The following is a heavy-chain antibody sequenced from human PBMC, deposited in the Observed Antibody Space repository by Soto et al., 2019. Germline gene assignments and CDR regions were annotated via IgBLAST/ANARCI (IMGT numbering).Heavy chain of an antibody. J-gene: IGHJ4*02. Sequence: EVQLVESGGGLVQPGGSLRLSCAASGFTFSSYWMSWVRQAPGKGLEGVANIKQDGSEKYYVDSVKGRFTISRDNAKNSLYLQMNSLRAEDTAVYYCARGTGRWLSRYYFDYWGQGTLVTVSS. CDR1: GFTFSSYW. CDR2: IKQDGSEK. CDR3: ARGTGRWLSRYYFDY. V-gene: IGHV3-7*03. D-gene: IGHD2-21*01.